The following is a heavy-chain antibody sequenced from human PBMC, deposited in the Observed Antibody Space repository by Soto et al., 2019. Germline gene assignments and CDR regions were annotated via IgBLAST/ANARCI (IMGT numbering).Heavy chain of an antibody. D-gene: IGHD6-6*01. Sequence: GESLKSSCKGSGYSVTSYWIGWVRQMPGKGLEWMGIIYPGDSDTRYSPSFQGQVTISADKSISTAYMQWSSLKASDTAMYYCARVPFIAAPGNRFDPWAQRSMVT. CDR1: GYSVTSYW. V-gene: IGHV5-51*01. CDR3: ARVPFIAAPGNRFDP. J-gene: IGHJ5*02. CDR2: IYPGDSDT.